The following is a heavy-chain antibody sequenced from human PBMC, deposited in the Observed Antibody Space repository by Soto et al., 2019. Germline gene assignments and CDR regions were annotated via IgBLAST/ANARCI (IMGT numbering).Heavy chain of an antibody. V-gene: IGHV3-21*01. J-gene: IGHJ3*02. D-gene: IGHD2-15*01. CDR2: ISSSSSYI. CDR3: ASAVQGYCSGGSCRLNAFDI. CDR1: GFTFSSYS. Sequence: EVQLVESGGGLVKPGGSLRLSCAASGFTFSSYSMNWVRQAPGKGLEWVSSISSSSSYIYYADSVKGRFTISRDNAKNSLYLQMNSLRAEDTAVYYCASAVQGYCSGGSCRLNAFDIWGQGTMVTVSS.